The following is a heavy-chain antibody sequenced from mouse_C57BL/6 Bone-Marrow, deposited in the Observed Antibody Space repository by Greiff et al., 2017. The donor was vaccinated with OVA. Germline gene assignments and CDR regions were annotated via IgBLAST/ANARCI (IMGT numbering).Heavy chain of an antibody. CDR2: INPNNGGT. CDR1: GYTFTDYN. J-gene: IGHJ2*01. CDR3: ARERDTGYYFDY. Sequence: EVQLQQSGPELVKPGASVKIPCKASGYTFTDYNMDWVKQSHGKSLEWIGDINPNNGGTIYNQKFKGKATLTVDKSSSTDYMELRSLTSEDTAVYYCARERDTGYYFDYWGKGTTLTVSS. V-gene: IGHV1-18*01. D-gene: IGHD5-1-1*01.